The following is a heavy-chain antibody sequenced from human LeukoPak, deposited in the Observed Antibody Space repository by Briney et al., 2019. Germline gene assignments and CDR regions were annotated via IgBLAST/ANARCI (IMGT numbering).Heavy chain of an antibody. D-gene: IGHD6-6*01. CDR3: ARLYSSSSGRALDY. J-gene: IGHJ4*02. Sequence: GGSLRLSCAASGFTFSSYEMNWVRQALGKGLEWVSYISSSGSNIYYADSVKGRFTISRDNAKNSLFLQMNSLRAEDTAVYYCARLYSSSSGRALDYWGQGTLVTVSS. CDR2: ISSSGSNI. V-gene: IGHV3-48*03. CDR1: GFTFSSYE.